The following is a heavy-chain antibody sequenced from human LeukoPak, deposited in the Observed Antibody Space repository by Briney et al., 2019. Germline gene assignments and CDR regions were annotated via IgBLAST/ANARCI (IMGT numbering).Heavy chain of an antibody. CDR2: IYYGYSDH. V-gene: IGHV5-51*01. D-gene: IGHD3-9*01. J-gene: IGHJ6*03. CDR3: ARLSADILTGYMPRYYDYMDV. CDR1: GYCFTYYW. Sequence: GEVLKISCNGSGYCFTYYWNGRVRPMPGEGLDWMGMIYYGYSDHRHSPSFQGQVTISADKSPSTAYLQRSSLKSSDTAMYYCARLSADILTGYMPRYYDYMDVWGKGTTVTVSS.